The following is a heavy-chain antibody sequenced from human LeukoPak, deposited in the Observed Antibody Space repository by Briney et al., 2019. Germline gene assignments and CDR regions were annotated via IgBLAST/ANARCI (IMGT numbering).Heavy chain of an antibody. Sequence: SQTLSLTCTVSGGSISSGSYYWSWLRQPAGKGLEWIGRIYTSGSTNYNPSLKSRATISVDTSKNQFSLKLSSVAAADTAVYYCARRGTYGDYVDYWGQGTLVTVSS. CDR2: IYTSGST. J-gene: IGHJ4*02. V-gene: IGHV4-61*02. D-gene: IGHD4-17*01. CDR3: ARRGTYGDYVDY. CDR1: GGSISSGSYY.